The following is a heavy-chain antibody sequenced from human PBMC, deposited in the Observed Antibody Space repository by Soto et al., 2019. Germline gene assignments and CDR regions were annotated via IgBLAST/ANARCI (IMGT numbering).Heavy chain of an antibody. D-gene: IGHD1-26*01. CDR2: IIPIFGTA. V-gene: IGHV1-69*01. CDR1: GGTFSSYA. Sequence: QVQLVQSGAEVTKPGSSVTVSCKASGGTFSSYAISWVRQAPGQGLEWMGGIIPIFGTANYAQKFQGRVTITADEATSTAYRERSSLRSEDTAVYYCARADSGSYYYFDYWGQGTLVTVSS. J-gene: IGHJ4*02. CDR3: ARADSGSYYYFDY.